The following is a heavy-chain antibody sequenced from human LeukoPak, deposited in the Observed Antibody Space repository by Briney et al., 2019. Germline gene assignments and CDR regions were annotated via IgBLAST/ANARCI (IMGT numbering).Heavy chain of an antibody. J-gene: IGHJ4*02. V-gene: IGHV4-59*11. CDR1: GGSISSHY. D-gene: IGHD4-17*01. CDR2: ICYSGST. CDR3: ARGPTTALSIDY. Sequence: SETLSLTCTASGGSISSHYWSWIRQPPGKGLEWIGYICYSGSTNYNTYLKSRVIISVDTCKNQFALNLSSVAAAETAVYYCARGPTTALSIDYWGQGTLVTVSS.